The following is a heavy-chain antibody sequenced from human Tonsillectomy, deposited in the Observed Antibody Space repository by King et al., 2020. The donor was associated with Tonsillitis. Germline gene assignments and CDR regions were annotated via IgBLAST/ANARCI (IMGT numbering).Heavy chain of an antibody. CDR2: IKEYGSGK. CDR1: GFTFSSYW. Sequence: VQLVESGGGLVLPGGSLRLSCVASGFTFSSYWMSWVRQAPGKGLEWVANIKEYGSGKYYVDSVKGRFTISRDNAKNSLYLQMNNLRAEDTAVYYCASYYDGSGSEDAFDIWGQGTMVTVSS. D-gene: IGHD3-22*01. CDR3: ASYYDGSGSEDAFDI. J-gene: IGHJ3*02. V-gene: IGHV3-7*03.